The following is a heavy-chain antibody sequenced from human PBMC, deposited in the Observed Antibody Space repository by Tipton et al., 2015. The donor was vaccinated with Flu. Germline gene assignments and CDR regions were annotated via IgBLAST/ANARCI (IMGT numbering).Heavy chain of an antibody. CDR3: ARFSLAATAPTSH. J-gene: IGHJ4*02. CDR1: GFTFSNYA. D-gene: IGHD6-13*01. V-gene: IGHV3-30-3*01. Sequence: SLRLSCAASGFTFSNYAMHWVRQAPGKGLVWVAFISNDGSNKYYADSVKGRFTISRDNSKNTLFLQMSSLRVEDTAVYYCARFSLAATAPTSHWGQGTLVTVSS. CDR2: ISNDGSNK.